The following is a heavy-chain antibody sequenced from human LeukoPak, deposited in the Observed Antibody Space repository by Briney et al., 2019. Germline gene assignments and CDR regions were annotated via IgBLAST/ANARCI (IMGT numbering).Heavy chain of an antibody. CDR1: GFTFSDYY. CDR3: ARGPDYYGSGNVPFDY. Sequence: GGSLRLSCAASGFTFSDYYMSWIRQAPGKGLEWVSYISSSGSTIYYADSVKGRFTVSRDNAKNSLYLQMNSLRAEDTAVHYCARGPDYYGSGNVPFDYWGQGTLVTVSS. D-gene: IGHD3-10*01. V-gene: IGHV3-11*01. CDR2: ISSSGSTI. J-gene: IGHJ4*02.